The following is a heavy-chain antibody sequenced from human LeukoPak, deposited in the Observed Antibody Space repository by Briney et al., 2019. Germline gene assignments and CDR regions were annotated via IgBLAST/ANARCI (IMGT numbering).Heavy chain of an antibody. CDR2: INHSGST. J-gene: IGHJ4*02. Sequence: SETLSLTCAVYGGSFSGYYWSWIRQPPGKGLEWIGEINHSGSTNYNPSLKSRVTISVDTSKNQFSLKLSSVTAADTAVYYCASGRSDYWGQGTLVTVSS. CDR1: GGSFSGYY. V-gene: IGHV4-34*01. CDR3: ASGRSDY. D-gene: IGHD4-17*01.